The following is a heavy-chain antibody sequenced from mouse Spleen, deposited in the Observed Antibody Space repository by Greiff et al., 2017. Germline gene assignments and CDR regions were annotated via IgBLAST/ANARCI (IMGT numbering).Heavy chain of an antibody. CDR1: GFTFSDYY. CDR3: ARLGYYGSPSAMDY. V-gene: IGHV5-12*02. D-gene: IGHD1-1*01. CDR2: ISNGGGST. Sequence: EVKLMESGGGLVQPGGSLKLSCATSGFTFSDYYMYWVRQTPEKRLEWVAYISNGGGSTYYPDTVKGRFTISRDNAKNTLYLQMSRLKSEDTAMYYCARLGYYGSPSAMDYWGQGTSVTVSS. J-gene: IGHJ4*01.